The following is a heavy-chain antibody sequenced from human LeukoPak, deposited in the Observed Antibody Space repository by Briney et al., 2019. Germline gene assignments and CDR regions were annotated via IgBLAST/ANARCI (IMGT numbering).Heavy chain of an antibody. CDR2: IYPGDSDT. CDR1: GYSFTSYW. CDR3: ARQGGAALDAFDI. Sequence: GESLKISCKGSGYSFTSYWIGWVRQMPGKGLEWMGIIYPGDSDTRYSPSFQGQVAISADKPISTAYLQWSSLKASGTAMYYCARQGGAALDAFDIWGQGTMVTVSS. D-gene: IGHD4-17*01. J-gene: IGHJ3*02. V-gene: IGHV5-51*01.